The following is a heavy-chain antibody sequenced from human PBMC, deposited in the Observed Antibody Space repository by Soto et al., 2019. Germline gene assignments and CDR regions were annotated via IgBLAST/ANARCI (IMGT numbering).Heavy chain of an antibody. CDR2: VSHHGTS. Sequence: ETLCLPCVVYDGSLTEYHWSWVRQTPGKGLEWIGEVSHHGTSHYNPSLGSRVIMSFDTSKDQFSLTLQSVTAADTGIYYCARGQPAVDVFFPTPLPFDPWGPGTPVTVSS. V-gene: IGHV4-34*01. CDR3: ARGQPAVDVFFPTPLPFDP. D-gene: IGHD1-1*01. J-gene: IGHJ5*02. CDR1: DGSLTEYH.